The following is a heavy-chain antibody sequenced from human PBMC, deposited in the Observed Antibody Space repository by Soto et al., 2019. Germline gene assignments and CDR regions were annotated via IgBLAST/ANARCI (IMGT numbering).Heavy chain of an antibody. CDR3: ARGPSGHYDFWSGYCPTPYGMDV. V-gene: IGHV1-18*04. CDR2: ISAYNGNT. D-gene: IGHD3-3*01. Sequence: GAPVKVSCKASGYTFTSCGISWVRQAPGQGLEWMGWISAYNGNTNYAQKLQGRVTMTTDTSTSTAYMELRSLRSDDTAVYYCARGPSGHYDFWSGYCPTPYGMDVCRQGPTVTVS. J-gene: IGHJ6*02. CDR1: GYTFTSCG.